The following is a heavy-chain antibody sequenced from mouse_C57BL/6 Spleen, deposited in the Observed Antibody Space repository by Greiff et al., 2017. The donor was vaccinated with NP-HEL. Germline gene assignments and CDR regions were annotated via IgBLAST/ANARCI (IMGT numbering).Heavy chain of an antibody. J-gene: IGHJ4*01. V-gene: IGHV1-59*01. D-gene: IGHD3-2*02. Sequence: QVQLQQPGAELVRPGTSVKLSCKASGYTFTSYWMHWVKQRPGQGLEWIGVIDPSDSYTNYNQKFKGKATLTVDTSSSTAYMQLSSLTSEDSAVYYCGPTAQGYAMDYWGQGTSVTVSS. CDR1: GYTFTSYW. CDR3: GPTAQGYAMDY. CDR2: IDPSDSYT.